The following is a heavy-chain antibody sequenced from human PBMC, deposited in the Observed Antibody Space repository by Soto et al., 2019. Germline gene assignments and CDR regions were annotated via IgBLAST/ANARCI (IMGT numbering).Heavy chain of an antibody. CDR3: AKDSPRLSSGWYYFDH. J-gene: IGHJ4*02. D-gene: IGHD6-19*01. V-gene: IGHV3-9*01. Sequence: PGGSLRLSCAASGFTFDDYAMHWVRQAPGKGLEWVSGISWNSGSIGYADSVKGRFTISRDNAKNSLYLQMNSLRAEDTALYYCAKDSPRLSSGWYYFDHWGQGTLVTVSS. CDR2: ISWNSGSI. CDR1: GFTFDDYA.